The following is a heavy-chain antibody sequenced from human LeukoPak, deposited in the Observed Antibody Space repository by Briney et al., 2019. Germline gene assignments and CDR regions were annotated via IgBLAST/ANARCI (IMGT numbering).Heavy chain of an antibody. CDR1: GFTVSTNY. CDR3: ARDGYYDSSGYRKHDGFDI. V-gene: IGHV3-66*01. Sequence: PGGSLRLSCAASGFTVSTNYMSWVRQAPGKGLEWVSLIYSGGITQYADSVKGRFTISRDNSKNMLYLQMTSLRAEDTAVYHCARDGYYDSSGYRKHDGFDIWGQGTLVTVSS. D-gene: IGHD3-22*01. CDR2: IYSGGIT. J-gene: IGHJ3*02.